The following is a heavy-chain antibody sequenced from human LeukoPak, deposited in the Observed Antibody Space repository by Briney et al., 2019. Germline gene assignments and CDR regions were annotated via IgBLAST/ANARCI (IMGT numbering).Heavy chain of an antibody. CDR1: GFTFTTYW. Sequence: GGSLRLSCAASGFTFTTYWMGWVRQAPGKGLEWVANIKQDGSEQYYVDSVKGRFTISRDNAKNTLYLQMDSLRAEDTAVYYCASGWYHAIDYWGQGTLVTVSS. CDR3: ASGWYHAIDY. CDR2: IKQDGSEQ. J-gene: IGHJ4*02. D-gene: IGHD2-2*01. V-gene: IGHV3-7*01.